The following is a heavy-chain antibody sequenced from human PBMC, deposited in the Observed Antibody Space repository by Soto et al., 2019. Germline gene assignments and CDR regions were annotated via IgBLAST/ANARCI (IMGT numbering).Heavy chain of an antibody. CDR2: INPNSGGT. V-gene: IGHV1-2*02. CDR1: RYTFTGYY. Sequence: GASAKVSCKSSRYTFTGYYMHCVRQATGQGLDWMGWINPNSGGTNYAQKLQGRVTRTTDTSTSTAYMELRSLSSDDTAVYSCARISNYYDSSGYMMVTEPDYWGQGTLVTVSS. CDR3: ARISNYYDSSGYMMVTEPDY. J-gene: IGHJ4*02. D-gene: IGHD3-22*01.